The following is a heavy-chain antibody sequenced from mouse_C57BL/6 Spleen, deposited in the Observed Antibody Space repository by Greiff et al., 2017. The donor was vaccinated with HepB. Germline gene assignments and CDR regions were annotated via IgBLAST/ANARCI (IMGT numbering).Heavy chain of an antibody. Sequence: VQLKESGPGLVKPSQSLSLTCSVTGYSITSGYYWNWIRQFPGNKLEWMGYISYDGSNNYNPSLKNRISITRDTSKNQFFLQLNSVTTEDTATYYCARDQDYGSSYYAMDYWGQGTSVTVSS. D-gene: IGHD1-1*01. CDR3: ARDQDYGSSYYAMDY. V-gene: IGHV3-6*01. CDR1: GYSITSGYY. J-gene: IGHJ4*01. CDR2: ISYDGSN.